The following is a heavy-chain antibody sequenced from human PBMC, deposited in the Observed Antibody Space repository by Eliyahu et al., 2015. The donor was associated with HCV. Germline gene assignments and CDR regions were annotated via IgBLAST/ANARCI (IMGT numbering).Heavy chain of an antibody. V-gene: IGHV3-30*18. Sequence: QVQLVESGGGVVQPGRSLRLSCAASGFIFSNFAMHWVRQAPGKGLEWVAVISYDGSNKYYADPVKGRFTISRDNSKNSLYVQMNSLRAEDTAVYYCAKAYYDFWSPSYWGQGTLVTVSS. CDR3: AKAYYDFWSPSY. J-gene: IGHJ4*02. D-gene: IGHD3-3*01. CDR1: GFIFSNFA. CDR2: ISYDGSNK.